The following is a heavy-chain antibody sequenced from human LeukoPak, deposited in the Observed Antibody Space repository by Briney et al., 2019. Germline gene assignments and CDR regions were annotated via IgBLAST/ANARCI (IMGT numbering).Heavy chain of an antibody. CDR3: ARVGEYYYDSSGYNRYYYYYGMDV. J-gene: IGHJ6*02. V-gene: IGHV4-39*07. CDR1: GGSISSGGYY. D-gene: IGHD3-22*01. CDR2: INHSGST. Sequence: SETLSLTCTVSGGSISSGGYYWSWIRQPPGKGLEWIGEINHSGSTNYNPSLKSRVTISVDTSKNQFSLKLSSVTAADTAVYYCARVGEYYYDSSGYNRYYYYYGMDVWGQGTTVTVSS.